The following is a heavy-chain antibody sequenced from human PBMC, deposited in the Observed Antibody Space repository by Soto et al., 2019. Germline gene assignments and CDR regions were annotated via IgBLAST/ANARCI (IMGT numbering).Heavy chain of an antibody. CDR3: ARGNCISTSCAGDYYYYGMDV. V-gene: IGHV3-30-3*01. J-gene: IGHJ6*02. Sequence: GGSLRLSCAASGFTFSSYAMHWVRQAPGKGLEWVAVISYDGSNKYYADSVKGRFTISRDNSKNTLYLQMNSLRAEDTAVYYCARGNCISTSCAGDYYYYGMDVWGQGTTVTVSS. D-gene: IGHD2-2*01. CDR2: ISYDGSNK. CDR1: GFTFSSYA.